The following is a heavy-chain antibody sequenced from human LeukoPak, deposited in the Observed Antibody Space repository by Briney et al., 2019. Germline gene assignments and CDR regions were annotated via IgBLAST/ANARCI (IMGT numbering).Heavy chain of an antibody. J-gene: IGHJ4*02. Sequence: SSETLSLTCAVYGGSFSGYYWSWIRQPAGKGLEWIGRIYTSGSTNYNPSLKSRVTMSVDTSKNQFSLKLSSVTAADTAVYYCARAMIGDRSSGWIPVLPDPPPYYFDYWGQGTLVTVSS. CDR3: ARAMIGDRSSGWIPVLPDPPPYYFDY. CDR2: IYTSGST. CDR1: GGSFSGYY. V-gene: IGHV4-59*10. D-gene: IGHD6-19*01.